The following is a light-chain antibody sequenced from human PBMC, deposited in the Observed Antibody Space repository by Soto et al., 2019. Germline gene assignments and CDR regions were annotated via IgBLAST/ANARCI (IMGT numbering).Light chain of an antibody. J-gene: IGKJ3*01. CDR3: QQYNTWPFT. V-gene: IGKV3-15*01. CDR1: QSVSSS. CDR2: GAS. Sequence: EIVMTQSPATLSVSPGERASLSCRASQSVSSSLAWYQQKPGQAPRLLIYGASTRATGIPARFSGSGSGTEFTLTISSLQSEDFAVYYCQQYNTWPFTFGPGTKVDI.